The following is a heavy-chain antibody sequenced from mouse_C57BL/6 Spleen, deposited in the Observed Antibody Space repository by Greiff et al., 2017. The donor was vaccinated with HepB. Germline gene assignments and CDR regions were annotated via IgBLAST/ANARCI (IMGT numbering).Heavy chain of an antibody. J-gene: IGHJ4*01. CDR2: IDPSDSYT. V-gene: IGHV1-50*01. CDR3: ARSHYDGYYYYAMDY. Sequence: QVQLQQPGAELVKPGASVKLSCKASGYTFTSYWMQWVKQRPGQGLEWIGEIDPSDSYTNYNQKFKGKATLTVDTSSSTASMQLSSLTSVDSAVYYCARSHYDGYYYYAMDYWGQGTSVTVSS. D-gene: IGHD2-3*01. CDR1: GYTFTSYW.